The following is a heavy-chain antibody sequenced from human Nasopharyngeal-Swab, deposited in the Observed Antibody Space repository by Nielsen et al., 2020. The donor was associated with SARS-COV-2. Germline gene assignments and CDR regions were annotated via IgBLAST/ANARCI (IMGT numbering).Heavy chain of an antibody. V-gene: IGHV3-53*01. Sequence: GESLKISCAASGFTVSSNYMSWVRQAPGKGLEWVSVIYSGGSTYYADSVKGRFTISRDNSKNTLYLQMNSLRAEDTAVYYCARGLNDYWGQGTLVTVSS. CDR2: IYSGGST. CDR1: GFTVSSNY. CDR3: ARGLNDY. J-gene: IGHJ4*02.